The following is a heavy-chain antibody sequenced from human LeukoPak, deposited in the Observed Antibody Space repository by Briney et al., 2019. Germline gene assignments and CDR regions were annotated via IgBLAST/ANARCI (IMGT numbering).Heavy chain of an antibody. Sequence: SETLSLTCSVSGGSISSDYWIWMRQPPGKGLEWIGYMYYSGSTNYNPSLKSRVTISVDTSKSQVSLKLRSVTAADTAVYYCARGLYGSDRPDSGFYWGQGTPVTVSS. J-gene: IGHJ4*02. D-gene: IGHD3-10*01. CDR2: MYYSGST. CDR1: GGSISSDY. CDR3: ARGLYGSDRPDSGFY. V-gene: IGHV4-59*01.